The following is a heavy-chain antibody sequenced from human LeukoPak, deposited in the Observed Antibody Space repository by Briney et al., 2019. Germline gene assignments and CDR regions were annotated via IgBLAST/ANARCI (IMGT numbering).Heavy chain of an antibody. V-gene: IGHV4-59*12. Sequence: SETLSLTCTVSGGSISNYYWSWIRQPPGKGLEWIGYIYYSGSTNYNPSLKSRVTISVDTPKNQFSLKLSSVTAADTAVYYCAREGFDPWGQGTLVTVSS. CDR2: IYYSGST. CDR1: GGSISNYY. CDR3: AREGFDP. J-gene: IGHJ5*02.